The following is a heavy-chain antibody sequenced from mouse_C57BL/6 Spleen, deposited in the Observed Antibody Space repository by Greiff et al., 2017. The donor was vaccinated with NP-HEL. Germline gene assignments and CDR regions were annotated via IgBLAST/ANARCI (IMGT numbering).Heavy chain of an antibody. J-gene: IGHJ4*01. V-gene: IGHV2-5*01. D-gene: IGHD1-1*01. Sequence: QVQLQQSGPGLVQPSQSLSITCTVSGFSLTSYGVHWVRQSPGKGLEWLGVIWRGGSTDYNVAFMSRLSITKDNSKSQVFFKMNSLQADDTAIYYCAKKDGSSYDYAMDYWGQGTSVTVSS. CDR3: AKKDGSSYDYAMDY. CDR2: IWRGGST. CDR1: GFSLTSYG.